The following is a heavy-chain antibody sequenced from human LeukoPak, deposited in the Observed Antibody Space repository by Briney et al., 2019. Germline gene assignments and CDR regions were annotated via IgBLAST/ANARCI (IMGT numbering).Heavy chain of an antibody. CDR1: GYTFTGYY. J-gene: IGHJ4*02. Sequence: ASVKVSCKASGYTFTGYYMHWVRQAPGQGLEWMGWINPNSGGTNYAQKFQGRVTMTRDTSISTAYMELSRLRPDDTAVYYCAREKDYYDSSGYYYGYWGQGTLVTVSS. D-gene: IGHD3-22*01. V-gene: IGHV1-2*02. CDR3: AREKDYYDSSGYYYGY. CDR2: INPNSGGT.